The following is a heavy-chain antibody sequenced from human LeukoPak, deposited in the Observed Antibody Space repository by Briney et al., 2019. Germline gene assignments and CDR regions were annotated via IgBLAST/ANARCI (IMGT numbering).Heavy chain of an antibody. D-gene: IGHD6-19*01. CDR2: IYHSGST. V-gene: IGHV4-4*02. Sequence: PSETLSLTCAVSGGSISSSNWWSWVRQPPGKGLEWIGEIYHSGSTNYNPSLKSRVTISVDKSKNQFSLKLSSVTAADTAVYYCLAQYSSGWYGVDYWGQGTLVTVSS. CDR1: GGSISSSNW. CDR3: LAQYSSGWYGVDY. J-gene: IGHJ4*02.